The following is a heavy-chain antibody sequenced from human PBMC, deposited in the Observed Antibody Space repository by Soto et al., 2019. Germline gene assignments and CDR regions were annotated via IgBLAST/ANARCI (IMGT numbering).Heavy chain of an antibody. V-gene: IGHV3-30*18. J-gene: IGHJ4*02. CDR3: AKGGRQWLVTSDFNY. D-gene: IGHD6-19*01. CDR2: VSHDGRNT. CDR1: GFTFSDYA. Sequence: VQLVESGGGVVQPGRSLRLSCAASGFTFSDYAMHWVRQAPGKGLEWVAVVSHDGRNTHYADSVKGRFTISRDSSKNTVSLEMTSVRAEDTAVYYCAKGGRQWLVTSDFNYRGKGDEVTVS.